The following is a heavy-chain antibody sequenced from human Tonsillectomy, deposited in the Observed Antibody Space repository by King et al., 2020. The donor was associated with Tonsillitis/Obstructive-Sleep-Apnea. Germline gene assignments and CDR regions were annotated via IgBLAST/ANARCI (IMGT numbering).Heavy chain of an antibody. Sequence: QLQESGPGLVKPSETLSLTCTGSGGSISSSSYYWGWIRQPPGKGLEWIGSIYYSGSTYYNPSLKSRVTISVDTSKNQFSLKLSSVTAADTAVYYCARHGSYYDSSGYLDYWGQGTLVTVSS. D-gene: IGHD3-22*01. CDR2: IYYSGST. J-gene: IGHJ4*02. CDR3: ARHGSYYDSSGYLDY. V-gene: IGHV4-39*01. CDR1: GGSISSSSYY.